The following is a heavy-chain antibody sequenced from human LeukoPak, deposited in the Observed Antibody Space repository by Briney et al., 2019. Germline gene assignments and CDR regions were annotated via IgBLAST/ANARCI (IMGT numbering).Heavy chain of an antibody. CDR1: GFTFSSSA. V-gene: IGHV3-23*01. J-gene: IGHJ4*02. D-gene: IGHD3-10*01. CDR2: ISGSDSGT. Sequence: GGSLRLSCAASGFTFSSSAMCWVRQAPGKGLEWVSAISGSDSGTFYADSVKGRFTISRDTSKNTLYLQMNSLRAEDTAVYYCAKDFLWSVEGFSFDHWGQGTLATVSS. CDR3: AKDFLWSVEGFSFDH.